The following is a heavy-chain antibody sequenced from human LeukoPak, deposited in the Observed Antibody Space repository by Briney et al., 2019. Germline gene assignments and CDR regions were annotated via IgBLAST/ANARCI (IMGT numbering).Heavy chain of an antibody. CDR2: ICSSGSTI. V-gene: IGHV3-11*01. J-gene: IGHJ4*02. CDR1: GGTFSDYY. Sequence: PGESLRLFCAASGGTFSDYYWSWIRQAPGKGLEWVAYICSSGSTIYYAYAAKGGFNITRDTAKNSLYLQMNSLRAEDTAVYYCARVVITFGGVIHRFDYWGQGTLVTVSS. CDR3: ARVVITFGGVIHRFDY. D-gene: IGHD3-16*02.